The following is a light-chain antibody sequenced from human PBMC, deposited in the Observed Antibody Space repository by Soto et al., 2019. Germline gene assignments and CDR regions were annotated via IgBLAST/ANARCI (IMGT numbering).Light chain of an antibody. Sequence: EVVVTQSPDTLSLSPGETATLSCRASQSVSSSVAWYQHKPGQAPRLLIYGASSRATGIPDRFRGSGSGTDFTLTISRLEPEDFAVYYCQHYGSSPRTFGQGTKVDIK. V-gene: IGKV3-20*01. J-gene: IGKJ1*01. CDR2: GAS. CDR1: QSVSSS. CDR3: QHYGSSPRT.